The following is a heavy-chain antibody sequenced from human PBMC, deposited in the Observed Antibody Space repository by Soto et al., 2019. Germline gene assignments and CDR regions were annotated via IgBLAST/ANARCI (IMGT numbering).Heavy chain of an antibody. CDR1: GFTFSSYE. CDR3: AKEWLLLGRVYYYYYVMDV. Sequence: GGSLRLSCAASGFTFSSYEMNWVRQAPGKGLEWVSYISSSGSTIYYADSVKGRFTISRDNAKNSLYLQMNSLRAEDTAVYYCAKEWLLLGRVYYYYYVMDVWGQGTTVTVS. CDR2: ISSSGSTI. J-gene: IGHJ6*02. D-gene: IGHD3-22*01. V-gene: IGHV3-48*03.